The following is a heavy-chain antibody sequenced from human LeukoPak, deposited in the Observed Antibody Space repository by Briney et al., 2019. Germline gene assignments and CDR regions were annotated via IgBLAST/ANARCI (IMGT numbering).Heavy chain of an antibody. CDR1: GGSVSSGSYY. D-gene: IGHD2-2*02. Sequence: SETLSLTCTVSGGSVSSGSYYWSWIRQPPGKGLEWIGYIYYSGSTNYNPSLKRRVTISVDTSKNQFSLKLSSVTAAGTAVYYCARVSVVPAAISVWFDPWGQGTLVTVSS. J-gene: IGHJ5*02. CDR3: ARVSVVPAAISVWFDP. V-gene: IGHV4-61*01. CDR2: IYYSGST.